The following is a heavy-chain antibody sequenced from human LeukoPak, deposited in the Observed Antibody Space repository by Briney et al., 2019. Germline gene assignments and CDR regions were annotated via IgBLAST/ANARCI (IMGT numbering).Heavy chain of an antibody. CDR1: GGSLSTYY. J-gene: IGHJ5*02. CDR3: ARASGGYYNNWFDP. CDR2: IYYSGST. Sequence: SETLSLTCTVSGGSLSTYYWSWIRQPPGKGLEWMGYIYYSGSTNYSPSLKSRVAMSVDTSKNQFSLKLSSVTAADTAVYYCARASGGYYNNWFDPWGQGTLVTVSS. V-gene: IGHV4-59*01. D-gene: IGHD3-22*01.